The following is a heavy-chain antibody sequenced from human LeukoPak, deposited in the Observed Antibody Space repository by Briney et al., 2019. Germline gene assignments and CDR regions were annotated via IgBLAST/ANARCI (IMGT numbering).Heavy chain of an antibody. V-gene: IGHV3-30*04. CDR2: ISYDGSNK. D-gene: IGHD6-19*01. CDR1: GFTFSSYA. Sequence: PGGSLRLSCAASGFTFSSYAMHWVRQAPGKGLEWVAVISYDGSNKYYADSVKGRFTISRDNSKNTLYLQMNSLRAEDTAVYYCAKEGLYSSGWYVGVHFDYWGQGTLVTVSS. CDR3: AKEGLYSSGWYVGVHFDY. J-gene: IGHJ4*02.